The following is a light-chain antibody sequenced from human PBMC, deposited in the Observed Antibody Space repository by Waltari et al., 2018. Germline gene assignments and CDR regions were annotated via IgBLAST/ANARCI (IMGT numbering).Light chain of an antibody. Sequence: EIVLTQSPDILSFSPGERATLSCRASQSVGTYLAWYQQRPGQSPRLLIYDASYRATGIPARFSGSGSETDFTLTISSLQAEDFAVYYCQQRRNCPLTFGGGTRVQI. J-gene: IGKJ4*01. CDR3: QQRRNCPLT. CDR1: QSVGTY. V-gene: IGKV3-11*01. CDR2: DAS.